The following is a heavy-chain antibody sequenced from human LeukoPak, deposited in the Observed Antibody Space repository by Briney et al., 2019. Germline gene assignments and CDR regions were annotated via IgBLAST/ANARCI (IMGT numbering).Heavy chain of an antibody. CDR1: GFSFSRYW. J-gene: IGHJ4*02. V-gene: IGHV3-7*01. D-gene: IGHD3-10*01. Sequence: GGSLRLSCAASGFSFSRYWMSWVRQAPGKGLEWVANLKQDGSEKQYADSVKGRFTVSRDNAKNSMYLQMNSLRAEDTAVYYCAKDLTTMVRGVIVSSLFDYWGQGTLVTVSS. CDR2: LKQDGSEK. CDR3: AKDLTTMVRGVIVSSLFDY.